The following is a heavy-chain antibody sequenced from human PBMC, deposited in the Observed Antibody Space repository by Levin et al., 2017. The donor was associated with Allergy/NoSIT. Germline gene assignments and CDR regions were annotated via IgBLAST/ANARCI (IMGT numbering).Heavy chain of an antibody. D-gene: IGHD1-1*01. J-gene: IGHJ3*02. Sequence: SQTLSLPCAVSGGSISSYYWNWIRQPPGKGLEWIGYIYYSGSTDYNPSLKSRVTISVDTSKDQFSLNLTSVTAADTAVYYCARSVAQLTFDIWGQGTMVTVSS. CDR2: IYYSGST. V-gene: IGHV4-59*01. CDR1: GGSISSYY. CDR3: ARSVAQLTFDI.